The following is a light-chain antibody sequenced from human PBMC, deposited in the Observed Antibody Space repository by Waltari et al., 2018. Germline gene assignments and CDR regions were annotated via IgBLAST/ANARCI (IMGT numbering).Light chain of an antibody. CDR1: QSVRSSY. CDR2: GPS. Sequence: EIVLTQSPGTLSLSPGERATLSCRASQSVRSSYLAWYQQKPGQAPRLLIYGPSSRATDIPDRFSGSGSGKDFTLTISRLEPEDFAVYYCEQYGSSTWTFGQGTKVEIK. J-gene: IGKJ1*01. CDR3: EQYGSSTWT. V-gene: IGKV3-20*01.